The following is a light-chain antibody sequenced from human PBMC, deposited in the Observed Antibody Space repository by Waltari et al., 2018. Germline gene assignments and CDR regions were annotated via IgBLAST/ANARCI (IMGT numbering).Light chain of an antibody. CDR2: DAS. CDR3: QKYGSLPAT. Sequence: EIMLPQSPGTLSLSPGERATLSCRASQNINKYLAWYQHKPGQAPRLLIYDASSRATGIPDRFSGSGSGTDFSLTISRLEPEDFAVYYCQKYGSLPATFGQGTKVEIK. V-gene: IGKV3-20*01. CDR1: QNINKY. J-gene: IGKJ1*01.